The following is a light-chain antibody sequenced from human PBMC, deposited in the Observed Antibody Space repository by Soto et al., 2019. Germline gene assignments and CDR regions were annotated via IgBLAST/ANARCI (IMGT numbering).Light chain of an antibody. CDR2: DAS. J-gene: IGKJ2*01. CDR3: QQYGSSPYT. V-gene: IGKV3-20*01. CDR1: QSVSSTY. Sequence: EIVLTQSPGTLSLSPGERATLSCRASQSVSSTYLAWYQQKPGQAPRLLIYDASGRATGIPDRFSVSGSGTNFSLTISRVEPEDFALYYCQQYGSSPYTFGQGTKVEIK.